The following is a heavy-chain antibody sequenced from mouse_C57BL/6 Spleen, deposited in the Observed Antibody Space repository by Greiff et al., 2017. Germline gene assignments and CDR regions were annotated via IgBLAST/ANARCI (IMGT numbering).Heavy chain of an antibody. CDR2: ISYSGST. D-gene: IGHD2-5*01. J-gene: IGHJ1*03. Sequence: DVQLVESGPGLAKPSQTLSLTCSVTGYSITSDYWNWIRKFPGNKLEYMGYISYSGSTYYNPSLKSRISITRDTSKNQYYLQLNSVTTEDTATYYCARERYSNYWYFDVWGTGTTVTVSS. V-gene: IGHV3-8*01. CDR1: GYSITSDY. CDR3: ARERYSNYWYFDV.